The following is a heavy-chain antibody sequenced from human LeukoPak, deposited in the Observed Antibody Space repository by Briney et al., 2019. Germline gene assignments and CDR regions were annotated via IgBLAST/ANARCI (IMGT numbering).Heavy chain of an antibody. CDR3: APDLRGSAWSLDY. J-gene: IGHJ4*02. CDR1: GITFSSYA. CDR2: ISGSGGST. V-gene: IGHV3-23*01. Sequence: GGSLRLSCAASGITFSSYAMSWVRQAPGKGLEWVSGISGSGGSTYYADSVKGRFTMSRDNSKNTMYLQMNSLRTEDTAVYYCAPDLRGSAWSLDYWGQGTLVTVSS. D-gene: IGHD6-13*01.